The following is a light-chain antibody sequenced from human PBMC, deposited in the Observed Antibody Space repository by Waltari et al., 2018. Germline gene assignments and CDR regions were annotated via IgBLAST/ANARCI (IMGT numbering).Light chain of an antibody. V-gene: IGKV3-11*01. CDR1: QSVSKY. J-gene: IGKJ3*01. CDR2: DAS. CDR3: QQRSTWPPFT. Sequence: EIVLTQSPATLSLSPGERATLPCRASQSVSKYLAWSQQKPGQAPRLLIYDASNRATGIPARFSGSGSGTDFILTISSLEPEDFAVYYCQQRSTWPPFTFGPGTTLDI.